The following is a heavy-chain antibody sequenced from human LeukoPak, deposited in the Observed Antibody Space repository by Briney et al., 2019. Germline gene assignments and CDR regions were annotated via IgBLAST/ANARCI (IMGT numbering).Heavy chain of an antibody. J-gene: IGHJ4*02. D-gene: IGHD3-3*01. Sequence: GGSLRLSCAASGFTFSNYAMSWVRQAPGKGLEWVAAISGSGDSTYYADSVKGRFTISRDNSKNTLYLQMNSLRAENTAVYYCAKDPHVLRFLEWLSAFDYWGQGTLVTVSS. CDR2: ISGSGDST. CDR3: AKDPHVLRFLEWLSAFDY. V-gene: IGHV3-23*01. CDR1: GFTFSNYA.